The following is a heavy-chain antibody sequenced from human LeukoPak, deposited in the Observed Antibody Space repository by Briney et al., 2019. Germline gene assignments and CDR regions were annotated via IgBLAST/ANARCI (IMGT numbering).Heavy chain of an antibody. J-gene: IGHJ4*02. CDR2: IIPIFGTL. V-gene: IGHV1-69*13. CDR1: GGTFGNYA. CDR3: AGGKLFDFWSGYYPMDDS. D-gene: IGHD3-3*01. Sequence: ASVKVSCKASGGTFGNYAISWVRQAPGQGLEWMGGIIPIFGTLNYAQKFQGRVTITADESTSTVCMELSSLKSEDTAVYYCAGGKLFDFWSGYYPMDDSWGQGTLVTVSS.